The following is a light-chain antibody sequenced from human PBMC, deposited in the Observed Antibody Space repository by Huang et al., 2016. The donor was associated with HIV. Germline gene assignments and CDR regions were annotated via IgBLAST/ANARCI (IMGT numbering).Light chain of an antibody. CDR2: AAS. V-gene: IGKV1-9*01. J-gene: IGKJ4*01. CDR1: QGIPNY. Sequence: IQLTQSPSSLSIYVGDKVTITCRASQGIPNYVAWYQQRPGKAPKLLIYAASTLQNGVPSRFSGSGSGSDFALSIANVQPEDSATYYCQQFSSYPLTFGGGTKVEIK. CDR3: QQFSSYPLT.